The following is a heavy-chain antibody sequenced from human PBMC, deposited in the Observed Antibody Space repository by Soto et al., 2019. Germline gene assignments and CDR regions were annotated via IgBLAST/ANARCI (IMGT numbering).Heavy chain of an antibody. Sequence: PGESLKISCKGSGYSFTSYWSGWVRQMPGKGLEWMGIIYPGHSDTRYSPSFQGQVTISADKSISTAYLQWSSLKASDTAMYYCARHVSIVYYDSSGYYLDYWGQGTLVTVSS. V-gene: IGHV5-51*01. CDR1: GYSFTSYW. J-gene: IGHJ4*02. CDR2: IYPGHSDT. D-gene: IGHD3-22*01. CDR3: ARHVSIVYYDSSGYYLDY.